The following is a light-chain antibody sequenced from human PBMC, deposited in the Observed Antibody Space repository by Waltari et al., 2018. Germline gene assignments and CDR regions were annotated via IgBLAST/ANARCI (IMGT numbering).Light chain of an antibody. J-gene: IGLJ2*01. CDR2: DVR. Sequence: QSALTQPRSVSGSPGQSVTISCTKTNSDIDPFNYVSWYQQHLGKAPKLVIYDVRVRPSGVPDRCSGSRSGNTASLIISGLQPEDEADYYCSSFPGGSLVFGGGTELTVL. CDR3: SSFPGGSLV. CDR1: NSDIDPFNY. V-gene: IGLV2-11*01.